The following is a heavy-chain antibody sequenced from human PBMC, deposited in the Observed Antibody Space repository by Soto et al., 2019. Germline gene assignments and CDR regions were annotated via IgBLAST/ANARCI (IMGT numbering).Heavy chain of an antibody. CDR2: INGGTGQT. Sequence: QVQVVQSGAGVKKPGASVKVSCKASGYSFSTYAMHWVRQAPGQSLEWMGWINGGTGQTKFSQRFQDRITITRDTSASTAYMELSSLRSEDMAVYYCARGKGMEENYYYYGLDIWGQGTTVTVSS. CDR1: GYSFSTYA. V-gene: IGHV1-3*01. J-gene: IGHJ6*02. D-gene: IGHD1-1*01. CDR3: ARGKGMEENYYYYGLDI.